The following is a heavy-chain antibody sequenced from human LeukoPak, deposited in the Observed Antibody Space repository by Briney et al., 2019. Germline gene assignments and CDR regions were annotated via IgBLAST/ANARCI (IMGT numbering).Heavy chain of an antibody. CDR3: ARGRPGNYDFWSGYPYWYFDL. V-gene: IGHV4-38-2*02. J-gene: IGHJ2*01. CDR2: IYHSGST. D-gene: IGHD3-3*01. CDR1: GYSISSGYY. Sequence: SETLSLTCTVSGYSISSGYYWGWIRQPPGKGLEWIGSIYHSGSTYYNPSLKSRVTISVDTSKNQFSLKLSSVTAADTAVYYCARGRPGNYDFWSGYPYWYFDLWGRGTLVTVSP.